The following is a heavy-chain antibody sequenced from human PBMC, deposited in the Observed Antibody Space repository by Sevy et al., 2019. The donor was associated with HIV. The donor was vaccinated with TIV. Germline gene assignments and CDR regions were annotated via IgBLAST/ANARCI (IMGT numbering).Heavy chain of an antibody. Sequence: GGSLRLSCTASGFTFSSYAMYWVRQAPGKGLEWVAVISYDGNNKDYADSVKGRFTIARVNSKNTLYLQMNSLRAEDTAVYYVASHYYDSTGYYFPLDYWGQGTLVTVSS. J-gene: IGHJ4*02. V-gene: IGHV3-30*04. D-gene: IGHD3-22*01. CDR1: GFTFSSYA. CDR3: ASHYYDSTGYYFPLDY. CDR2: ISYDGNNK.